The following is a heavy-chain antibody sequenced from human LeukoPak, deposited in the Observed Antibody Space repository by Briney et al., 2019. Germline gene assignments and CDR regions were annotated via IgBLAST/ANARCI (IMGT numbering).Heavy chain of an antibody. V-gene: IGHV4-59*01. CDR3: ARGLSSWDPYYFDY. CDR2: IYYSGST. J-gene: IGHJ4*02. D-gene: IGHD6-13*01. Sequence: PSETLSLTCTVSGGSISSYYWSWIRQPPGKGLEWIGYIYYSGSTNYNPSFKSRVTISVDTSKNQFSLKLSSVTAADTAVYYCARGLSSWDPYYFDYWGQGTLVTVSS. CDR1: GGSISSYY.